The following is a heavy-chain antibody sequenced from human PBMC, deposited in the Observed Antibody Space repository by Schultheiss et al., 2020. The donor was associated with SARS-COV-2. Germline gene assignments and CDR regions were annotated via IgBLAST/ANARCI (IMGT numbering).Heavy chain of an antibody. CDR3: ARVSIAAAGTLFDY. Sequence: SGPTLVKPTPTLTLTCTFSGFSLSTSGMCVSWIRQPPGKALEWLARIDWDDDKYYSTSLKTRLTISKDTSKNQVVLTMTNMDPVDTATYYCARVSIAAAGTLFDYWGQGTLVTVSS. D-gene: IGHD6-13*01. CDR1: GFSLSTSGMC. J-gene: IGHJ4*02. V-gene: IGHV2-70*11. CDR2: IDWDDDK.